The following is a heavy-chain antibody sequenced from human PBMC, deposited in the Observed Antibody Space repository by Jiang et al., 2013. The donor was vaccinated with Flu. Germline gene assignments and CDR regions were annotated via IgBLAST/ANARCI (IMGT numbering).Heavy chain of an antibody. Sequence: LVQPGRSLRLSCTASGFTFGDYAMTWVRQAPGKGLEWVGFIRSKAYGGTTEYAASVKGRFTISRDDSKSIAYRHMNSLKTEDTAVYYCTRGWGYSYGYGGQGTLVTVSS. V-gene: IGHV3-49*04. J-gene: IGHJ4*02. CDR3: TRGWGYSYGY. CDR1: GFTFGDYA. D-gene: IGHD5-18*01. CDR2: IRSKAYGGTT.